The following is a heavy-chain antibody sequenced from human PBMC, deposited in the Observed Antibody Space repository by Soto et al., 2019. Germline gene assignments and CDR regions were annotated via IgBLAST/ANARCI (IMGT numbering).Heavy chain of an antibody. V-gene: IGHV3-30*18. Sequence: QVQLVESGGGVVQPGTSLRLSCAPSGFTFNNYGIYWVRQAPGKGLERVAVVSYDGSHKYYADSVKGRFTISRENAKNMLYLQMNSLRPDDTAVYYCAKDLGQQLILNYGMDVWGQGTTVIVSS. CDR1: GFTFNNYG. CDR2: VSYDGSHK. J-gene: IGHJ6*02. CDR3: AKDLGQQLILNYGMDV. D-gene: IGHD4-4*01.